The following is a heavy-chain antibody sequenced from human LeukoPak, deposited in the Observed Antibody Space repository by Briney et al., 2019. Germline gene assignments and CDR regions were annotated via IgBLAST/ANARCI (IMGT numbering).Heavy chain of an antibody. D-gene: IGHD6-19*01. J-gene: IGHJ4*02. CDR3: ARDKGPPRRVAGHFDY. Sequence: ASVKVSCKASGYTFTSYAMHWVRQAPGQRLEWMGWINAGNGNTKYSQKFQGRVTITRDTSAGTAYMELSSLRSEDTAGYYCARDKGPPRRVAGHFDYWGQGTLVTVSS. V-gene: IGHV1-3*01. CDR2: INAGNGNT. CDR1: GYTFTSYA.